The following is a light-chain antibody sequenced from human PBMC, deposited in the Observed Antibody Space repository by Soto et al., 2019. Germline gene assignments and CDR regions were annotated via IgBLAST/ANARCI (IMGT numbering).Light chain of an antibody. CDR1: QGISSY. J-gene: IGKJ1*01. Sequence: AIRMTQSPSSLSASTGDRVTITCRASQGISSYLAWYQQKPGKAPKLLIYAASTLQSGVPSRFSGRGSGTDFTLTISCLQSEDFATYYCQQYYSYLWTFGQGTKVDIK. V-gene: IGKV1-8*01. CDR2: AAS. CDR3: QQYYSYLWT.